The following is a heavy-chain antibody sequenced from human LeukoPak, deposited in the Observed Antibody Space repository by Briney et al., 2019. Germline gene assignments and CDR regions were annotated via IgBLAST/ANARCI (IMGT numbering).Heavy chain of an antibody. D-gene: IGHD1-26*01. V-gene: IGHV4-59*01. J-gene: IGHJ4*02. CDR1: GGSISSYY. CDR3: ARGRGVGATALDY. CDR2: IYYSGST. Sequence: PSETLSLTCTVSGGSISSYYWSWIRQPPGKGLEWIGYIYYSGSTNYNPSLKSRVTISVDTSKNQFSLKLSSVTAADTAVYYCARGRGVGATALDYWGQGTLVTVSS.